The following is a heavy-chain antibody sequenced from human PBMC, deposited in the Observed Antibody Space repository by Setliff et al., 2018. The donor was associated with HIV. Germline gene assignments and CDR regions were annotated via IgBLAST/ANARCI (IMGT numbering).Heavy chain of an antibody. Sequence: GASVKVSCKASGYTFLTYGISWVRQAPGHGLEWMGWISPYNGHTNYAQNFQGRVTMTIDTSTSRAYMELKSLTSDDTAAYFCARLGSGWSDSYYYAMDVWGQGTTVTVSS. CDR3: ARLGSGWSDSYYYAMDV. CDR2: ISPYNGHT. V-gene: IGHV1-18*01. J-gene: IGHJ6*02. D-gene: IGHD6-19*01. CDR1: GYTFLTYG.